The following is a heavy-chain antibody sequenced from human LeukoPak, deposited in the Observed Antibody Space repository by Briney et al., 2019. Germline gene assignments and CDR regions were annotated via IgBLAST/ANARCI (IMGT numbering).Heavy chain of an antibody. CDR1: GFTFSDYY. D-gene: IGHD6-19*01. V-gene: IGHV3-21*01. CDR3: ARDYYSSGWYERGFDF. J-gene: IGHJ4*02. Sequence: GGSLRLSCAASGFTFSDYYMNWVRQAPGRGLEWVSSISSSSGSIYYADSVKGRFTISRDNAKNSLYLQMNSLRAEDTAVYYCARDYYSSGWYERGFDFWGQGTLVTVSS. CDR2: ISSSSGSI.